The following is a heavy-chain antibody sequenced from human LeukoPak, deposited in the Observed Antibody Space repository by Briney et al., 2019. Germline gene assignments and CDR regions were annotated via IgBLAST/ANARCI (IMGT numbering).Heavy chain of an antibody. V-gene: IGHV3-30*19. D-gene: IGHD3-10*01. CDR3: ARDQKVMVRGVIIKAAFDI. CDR2: ISYDGSNK. Sequence: GGSLRLSCAASGFNFSSYGMHWVRQAPGKGLEWVAVISYDGSNKYYADSVKGRFTISRDNSKNTLYLQMNSLRAEDTAVYYCARDQKVMVRGVIIKAAFDIWGQGTMVTVSS. CDR1: GFNFSSYG. J-gene: IGHJ3*02.